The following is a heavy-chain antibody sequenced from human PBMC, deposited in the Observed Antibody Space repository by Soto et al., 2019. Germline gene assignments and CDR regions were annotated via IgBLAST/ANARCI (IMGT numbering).Heavy chain of an antibody. CDR3: VGYCRGGSCTGLWSFDV. Sequence: GVILTLSCGVCRLTCCRYTPRYYHEVPGKGLEWVSSVNSGTYYADSVKGRFTISRDNSKNTVYLQMNSLRGEDTALYHCVGYCRGGSCTGLWSFDVWGQETRFTVSS. D-gene: IGHD2-15*01. J-gene: IGHJ3*01. CDR2: VNSGT. V-gene: IGHV3-23*01. CDR1: RLTCCRYT.